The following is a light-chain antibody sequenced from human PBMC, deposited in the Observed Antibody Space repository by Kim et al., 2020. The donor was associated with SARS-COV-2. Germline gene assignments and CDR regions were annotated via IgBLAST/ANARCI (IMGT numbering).Light chain of an antibody. CDR2: AAS. CDR1: RDIFTH. J-gene: IGKJ4*01. V-gene: IGKV1-16*02. CDR3: QQYYSVPYT. Sequence: ASVGDRVTIPCRASRDIFTHVAWFQHKPGKAPKPLIYAASILQSGVPAKFSGSGSGTDFSLTISSLQPEDFGTYYCQQYYSVPYTFGGRTKVDIK.